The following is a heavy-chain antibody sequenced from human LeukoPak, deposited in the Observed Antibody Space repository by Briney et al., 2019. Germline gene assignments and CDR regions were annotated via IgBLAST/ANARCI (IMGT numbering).Heavy chain of an antibody. CDR1: GFTFSSYA. CDR3: ARDPGQQLFSGPFN. D-gene: IGHD6-13*01. Sequence: GGSLRLSCAASGFTFSSYAMHWVRQAPGKGLEWVAVISYDGSNKYYADSVKGRFTISRDNSKNTLYLQMNSLRAEDTAVYYCARDPGQQLFSGPFNWGQGTLVTVSS. CDR2: ISYDGSNK. J-gene: IGHJ4*02. V-gene: IGHV3-30*04.